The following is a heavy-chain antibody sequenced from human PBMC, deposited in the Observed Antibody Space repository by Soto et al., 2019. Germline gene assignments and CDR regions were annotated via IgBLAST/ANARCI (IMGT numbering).Heavy chain of an antibody. CDR1: GFTFSSYA. D-gene: IGHD2-21*02. Sequence: PGGSLRLSCAASGFTFSSYAMHWVRQAPGKGLEWVAVISYDGSNKYYADSVKGRFTISRDNSKNTLYLQMNSLRAEDTAVYYCARGSGTATDYYYGMDVWGQGTTVTVSS. CDR2: ISYDGSNK. V-gene: IGHV3-30-3*01. CDR3: ARGSGTATDYYYGMDV. J-gene: IGHJ6*02.